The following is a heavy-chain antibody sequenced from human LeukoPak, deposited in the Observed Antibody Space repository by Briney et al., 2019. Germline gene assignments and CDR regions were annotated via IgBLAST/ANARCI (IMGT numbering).Heavy chain of an antibody. V-gene: IGHV3-7*02. J-gene: IGHJ3*02. CDR3: ARGYRRPSSGWSRGTFDI. CDR2: IKQDGSEK. Sequence: GGSLRLSCAASGFTFSSYWMSWVRQAPGKGLEWVANIKQDGSEKYYVDSVKGRFTISRDNAKNSLYLQMNSLRAEDTAVYYCARGYRRPSSGWSRGTFDIWGQGTMVTVSS. CDR1: GFTFSSYW. D-gene: IGHD6-19*01.